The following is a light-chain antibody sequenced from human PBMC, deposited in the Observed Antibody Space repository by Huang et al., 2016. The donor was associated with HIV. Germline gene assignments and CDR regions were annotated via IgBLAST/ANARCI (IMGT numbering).Light chain of an antibody. J-gene: IGKJ1*01. CDR1: QSISYW. Sequence: DIQMTQSPSTLSASVGDRVTITCRASQSISYWLAWYQQKPGEAPNLLIYKSSTLQSWVPSRFSGSGSGTEFTLTISSLQPDDFATYYCQQYNSYSWTFGQGTKVEIK. CDR2: KSS. V-gene: IGKV1-5*03. CDR3: QQYNSYSWT.